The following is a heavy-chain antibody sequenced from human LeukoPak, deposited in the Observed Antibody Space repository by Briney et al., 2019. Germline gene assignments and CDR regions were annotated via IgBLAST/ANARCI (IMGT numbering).Heavy chain of an antibody. CDR3: ARVLWNGDYPRFDY. CDR2: IYSGGTT. CDR1: GVTVSSNY. Sequence: PGGSLRLSCAASGVTVSSNYMNWVRQAPGKGVEGGSIIYSGGTTYYADSVKGRFTISRDNSKNTLYLQMNSLRAEDTAVYYCARVLWNGDYPRFDYWGQGTLVTVSS. D-gene: IGHD4-17*01. J-gene: IGHJ4*02. V-gene: IGHV3-53*01.